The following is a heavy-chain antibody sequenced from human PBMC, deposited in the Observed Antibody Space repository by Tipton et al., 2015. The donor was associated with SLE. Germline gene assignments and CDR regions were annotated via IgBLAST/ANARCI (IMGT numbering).Heavy chain of an antibody. Sequence: LSLTCVGSGLSFEDYTMHWVRQTPGKGLEWVSLIGWNGADTYYADSVKGRFTISRDNRKNSLSLQMSSLRIEDSALYYCATDLHWGMSSWGQGTLVTVSS. J-gene: IGHJ5*02. CDR1: GLSFEDYT. D-gene: IGHD3-16*01. V-gene: IGHV3-43*01. CDR2: IGWNGADT. CDR3: ATDLHWGMSS.